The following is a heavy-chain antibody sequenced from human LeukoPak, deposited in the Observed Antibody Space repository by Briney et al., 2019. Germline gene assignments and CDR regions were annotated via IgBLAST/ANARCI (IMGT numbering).Heavy chain of an antibody. CDR3: TSWGDTTAEYFQR. D-gene: IGHD2-21*02. CDR1: GFSFSDYS. CDR2: INPDGRDT. V-gene: IGHV3-7*01. Sequence: GGSLRLSCAASGFSFSDYSMTWVRQAPGKGLEWVAHINPDGRDTYYVDSVKGRFTISRDNAQNSMYLQMNSLRVEDTAVYYCTSWGDTTAEYFQRWGQGTLVTVSS. J-gene: IGHJ1*01.